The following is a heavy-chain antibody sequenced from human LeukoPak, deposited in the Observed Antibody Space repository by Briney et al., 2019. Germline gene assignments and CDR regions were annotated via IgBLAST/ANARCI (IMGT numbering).Heavy chain of an antibody. J-gene: IGHJ3*02. CDR2: INPSGGST. CDR1: GYIFISYY. Sequence: ASVKVSCKASGYIFISYYMHWVRQAPGQGLEWRGIINPSGGSTSYAQKFQGRVTMTRDTSTSTFYMELSSLRSEDTAVYYCARCLRGGDFVAQDAFDIWGQGTMVTVSS. V-gene: IGHV1-46*01. CDR3: ARCLRGGDFVAQDAFDI. D-gene: IGHD2-21*02.